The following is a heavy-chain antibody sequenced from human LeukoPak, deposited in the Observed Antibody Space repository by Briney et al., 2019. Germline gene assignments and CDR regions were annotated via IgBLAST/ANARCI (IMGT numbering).Heavy chain of an antibody. CDR1: GYTFTSYG. J-gene: IGHJ6*03. V-gene: IGHV1-18*01. Sequence: ASVKVSCTASGYTFTSYGISWVRQAPGQGLEWMGWISAYNGNTNYAQKLQGRVTMTTDTSTSTAYMELRSLRSDDTAVYYCARGVVAVAGTSYYYYYYMDVWGKGTTVTVSS. CDR3: ARGVVAVAGTSYYYYYYMDV. CDR2: ISAYNGNT. D-gene: IGHD6-19*01.